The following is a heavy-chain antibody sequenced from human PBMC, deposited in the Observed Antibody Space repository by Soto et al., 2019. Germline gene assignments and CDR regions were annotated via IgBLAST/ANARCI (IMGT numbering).Heavy chain of an antibody. CDR2: IYYSGST. J-gene: IGHJ6*02. Sequence: PSETLSLTCTVSGGSISSGDYYWSWIRQPPGKGLEWIGYIYYSGSTYYNPSLKSRVTISVDTSKNQFSLKLSSVTAADTAVYYCARDHYVYDILTGYGYYYGMDVWGQVNTVTVSS. V-gene: IGHV4-30-4*01. CDR3: ARDHYVYDILTGYGYYYGMDV. D-gene: IGHD3-9*01. CDR1: GGSISSGDYY.